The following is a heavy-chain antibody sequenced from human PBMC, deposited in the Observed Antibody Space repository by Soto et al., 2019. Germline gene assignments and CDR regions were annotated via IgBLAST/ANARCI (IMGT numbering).Heavy chain of an antibody. CDR3: AGPLLGYCSSTSCSMSFDY. D-gene: IGHD2-2*01. Sequence: ASVKVSCKASGYTFTSYGISWVQQAPGQGLEWMGWISAYNGNTNYAQKLQGRVTMTTDTSTSTAYMELRSLRSDDTAVYYCAGPLLGYCSSTSCSMSFDYWGQGTLVTVSS. J-gene: IGHJ4*02. CDR2: ISAYNGNT. V-gene: IGHV1-18*01. CDR1: GYTFTSYG.